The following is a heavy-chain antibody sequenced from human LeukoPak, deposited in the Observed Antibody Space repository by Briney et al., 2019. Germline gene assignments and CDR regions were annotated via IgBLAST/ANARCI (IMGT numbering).Heavy chain of an antibody. D-gene: IGHD6-25*01. CDR1: GFLVDAYY. CDR2: VYPGGST. CDR3: ARSAAVDT. J-gene: IGHJ5*02. V-gene: IGHV3-53*01. Sequence: PGGSLRLSCAASGFLVDAYYMSWVRQAPGKGLEWVSLVYPGGSTSYADSVKGRFTLSRDKTKNTLYLQMDSLRAQDSAMYYCARSAAVDTWGQGTLVTVSS.